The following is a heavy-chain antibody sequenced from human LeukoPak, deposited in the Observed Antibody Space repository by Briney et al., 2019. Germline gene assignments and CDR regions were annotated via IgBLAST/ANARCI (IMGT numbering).Heavy chain of an antibody. CDR2: IGLNGYPL. J-gene: IGHJ4*02. D-gene: IGHD3-22*01. Sequence: GGSLRLSCAASGFSVTRHYMHWVRQAPGKGLEWIAYIGLNGYPLDYADSVKGRFTISRDNAKNSLYLDMNSLRAEDTAVYYCARKDFSSGSFTYWGQGTLVTVSS. CDR1: GFSVTRHY. CDR3: ARKDFSSGSFTY. V-gene: IGHV3-11*04.